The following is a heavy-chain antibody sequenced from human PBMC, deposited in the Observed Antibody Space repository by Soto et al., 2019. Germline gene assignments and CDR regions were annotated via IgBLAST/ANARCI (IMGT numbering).Heavy chain of an antibody. CDR3: ARHGYGSGRYLDS. CDR1: GDSISSDDDY. Sequence: SETLSLTCTVSGDSISSDDDYWSWIRQPPGKGLEWIGYIYYTGSAYYNPSLKSRVTISVDTSKNQFSLQLSSVTAADTPVYYCARHGYGSGRYLDSWGQGTLVTVSS. J-gene: IGHJ4*02. D-gene: IGHD3-10*01. V-gene: IGHV4-30-4*01. CDR2: IYYTGSA.